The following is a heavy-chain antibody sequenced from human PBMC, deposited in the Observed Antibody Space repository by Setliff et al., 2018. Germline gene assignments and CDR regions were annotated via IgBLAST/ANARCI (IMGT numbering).Heavy chain of an antibody. CDR2: IYYSGSN. CDR1: GDSMSISY. J-gene: IGHJ4*02. D-gene: IGHD2-21*02. V-gene: IGHV4-59*12. CDR3: ARVGEAYCVGDCPKNPAIYYFDY. Sequence: PSETLSLTCSVSGDSMSISYWSWIRQPPGQGLEWIGYIYYSGSNDSHHSLKSRVSISIDTSKNQFSLKLSSVTAADTAVYYCARVGEAYCVGDCPKNPAIYYFDYWGQGTLVTVSS.